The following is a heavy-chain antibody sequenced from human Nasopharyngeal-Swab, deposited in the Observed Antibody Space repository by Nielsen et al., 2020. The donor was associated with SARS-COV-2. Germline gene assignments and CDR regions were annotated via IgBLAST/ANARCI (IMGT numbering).Heavy chain of an antibody. J-gene: IGHJ4*02. CDR3: ARDPKWAVAGSLRTYFDY. CDR2: ISYDGSNK. Sequence: VRQAPGKGLEWVAVISYDGSNKYYAGSVKGRFTISRDNSKNTLYLQMNSLRAEDTAVYYCARDPKWAVAGSLRTYFDYWGQGTLVTVSS. D-gene: IGHD6-19*01. V-gene: IGHV3-30-3*01.